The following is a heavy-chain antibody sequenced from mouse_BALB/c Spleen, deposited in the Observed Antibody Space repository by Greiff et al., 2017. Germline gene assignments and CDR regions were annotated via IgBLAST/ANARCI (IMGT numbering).Heavy chain of an antibody. CDR1: GFSLTSYG. Sequence: QVQLKESGPGLVAPSQSLSITCTVSGFSLTSYGVHWVRQPPGKGLEWLGVIWAGGSTNYNSALMSRLSISKDNSKSQVFLKMNSLQTDDTAMYYCARGSFTTATTWFAYWGQGTLVTVSA. J-gene: IGHJ3*01. V-gene: IGHV2-9*02. CDR2: IWAGGST. D-gene: IGHD1-2*01. CDR3: ARGSFTTATTWFAY.